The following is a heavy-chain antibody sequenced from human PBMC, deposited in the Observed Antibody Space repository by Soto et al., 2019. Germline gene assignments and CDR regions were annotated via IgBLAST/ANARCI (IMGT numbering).Heavy chain of an antibody. D-gene: IGHD3-22*01. Sequence: SETLSLTCTVSGGSISSSSYYWGWIRQPPGKGLEWIGSIYYSGSTYYNPSLKSRVTISVDTSKNQFSLKLSSVTAADTAVYYCARRGRVPMIVEGVFDYWGQGTLVTVSS. CDR2: IYYSGST. CDR3: ARRGRVPMIVEGVFDY. J-gene: IGHJ4*02. CDR1: GGSISSSSYY. V-gene: IGHV4-39*01.